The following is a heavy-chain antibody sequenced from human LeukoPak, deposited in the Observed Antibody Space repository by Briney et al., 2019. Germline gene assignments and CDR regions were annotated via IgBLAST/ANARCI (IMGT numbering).Heavy chain of an antibody. V-gene: IGHV1-18*01. CDR2: ISTYNGDT. CDR1: GYTFTSYC. J-gene: IGHJ5*02. D-gene: IGHD3-10*01. Sequence: ASVKVSCKASGYTFTSYCISWVRQAPGQGLEWMGWISTYNGDTNSAQKFQGRVTLTTDTSTSTAYMELRSLRYDDTAVYYCTRRGPPATNWFDPWGQGTLVTVSS. CDR3: TRRGPPATNWFDP.